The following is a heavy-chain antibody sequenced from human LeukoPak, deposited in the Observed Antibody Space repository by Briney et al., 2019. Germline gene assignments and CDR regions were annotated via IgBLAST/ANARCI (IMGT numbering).Heavy chain of an antibody. V-gene: IGHV3-30-3*01. J-gene: IGHJ5*02. CDR3: ARARRLLPTNWFDP. Sequence: GGSLRLSCAASGFTFSSYTMHWVRQAPGKGLEWVAVISYDGSNKYYADSVRGRFTISRDNSKNTLYLQMNSLRAEDTAVYYCARARRLLPTNWFDPWGQGTLVTVSS. CDR1: GFTFSSYT. CDR2: ISYDGSNK. D-gene: IGHD2-15*01.